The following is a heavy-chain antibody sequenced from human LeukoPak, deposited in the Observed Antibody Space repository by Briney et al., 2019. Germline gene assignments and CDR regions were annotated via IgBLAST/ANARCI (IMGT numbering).Heavy chain of an antibody. D-gene: IGHD2-2*01. CDR2: MNPNSGNT. CDR1: GYTFTNYD. J-gene: IGHJ5*02. V-gene: IGHV1-8*01. CDR3: ARPHCSSTDCHPPEWFDP. Sequence: ASVRVSCKTSGYTFTNYDINWVRQATGQGLEWMGWMNPNSGNTGYAQKFQGRVTMTRNTSVSTAYMELSSLRSEDTAVYYCARPHCSSTDCHPPEWFDPWGQGTLVTVSS.